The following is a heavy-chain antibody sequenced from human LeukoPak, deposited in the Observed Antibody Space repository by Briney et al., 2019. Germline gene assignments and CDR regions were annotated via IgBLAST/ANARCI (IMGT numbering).Heavy chain of an antibody. CDR2: IHTSGST. D-gene: IGHD2-2*02. V-gene: IGHV4-4*07. J-gene: IGHJ4*02. CDR3: ASRYFCSTTSCYTFDY. Sequence: SETLSVNCTVSGGSISSYYWSWIRQPAGKGLEWIGRIHTSGSTNYNPSLKSRVTMSVDTSKNQFSLKLNSVTAADTAVYYCASRYFCSTTSCYTFDYWGQGTLVTVSS. CDR1: GGSISSYY.